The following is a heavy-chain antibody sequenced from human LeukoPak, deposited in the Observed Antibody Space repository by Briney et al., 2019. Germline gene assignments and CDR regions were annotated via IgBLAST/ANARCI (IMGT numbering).Heavy chain of an antibody. CDR1: GFTFSSYW. D-gene: IGHD2-15*01. Sequence: GGSLRPSCAASGFTFSSYWMHWVRQAPGKGLVWVSRINTDGSSTSYADSVKGRFTISRDNAKNTLYLQMNSLRAEDTAVYYCASGYCSGGSCYVGEYFQHWGQGTLVTVSS. V-gene: IGHV3-74*01. CDR3: ASGYCSGGSCYVGEYFQH. J-gene: IGHJ1*01. CDR2: INTDGSST.